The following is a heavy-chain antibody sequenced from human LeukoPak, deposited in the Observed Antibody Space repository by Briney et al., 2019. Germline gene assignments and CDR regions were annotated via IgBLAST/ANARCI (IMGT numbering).Heavy chain of an antibody. V-gene: IGHV1-46*01. D-gene: IGHD1-26*01. CDR1: GGTFGSYA. J-gene: IGHJ5*02. Sequence: ASVKVSCKASGGTFGSYAISWVRQAPGQGLEWLGLISPRGGSTWYAQRFQGRVTMTRDMSTSTDYMELSSLRSEDTAVYYCARDNSVGDYAWWFDPWGQGTLVTVSS. CDR3: ARDNSVGDYAWWFDP. CDR2: ISPRGGST.